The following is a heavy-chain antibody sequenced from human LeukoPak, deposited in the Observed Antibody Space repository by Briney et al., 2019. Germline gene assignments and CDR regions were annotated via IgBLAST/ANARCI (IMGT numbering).Heavy chain of an antibody. V-gene: IGHV3-23*01. D-gene: IGHD4-17*01. CDR1: GFTFGSYA. Sequence: GGSRRLSCAASGFTFGSYAMTWVRQAPGKGLEWVSSISDSGGRTFYADSVKGRFTISRDNSKDTLNLQMNSLRAEDTALYYCAGRCIYDDYGRLDAFDVCGQGTMVTVSS. CDR3: AGRCIYDDYGRLDAFDV. CDR2: ISDSGGRT. J-gene: IGHJ3*01.